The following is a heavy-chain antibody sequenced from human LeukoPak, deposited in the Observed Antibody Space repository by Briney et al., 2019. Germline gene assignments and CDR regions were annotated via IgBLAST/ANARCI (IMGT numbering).Heavy chain of an antibody. CDR1: GGSISSSSYY. D-gene: IGHD3-22*01. CDR3: ARAVGYYYDSSGDRAAFDI. CDR2: IYYSGST. J-gene: IGHJ3*02. V-gene: IGHV4-39*07. Sequence: SETLSLTCTVSGGSISSSSYYWGWIRQPPGKGLEWIGSIYYSGSTYYNPSLKSRVTISVDTSKNQFSLKLSSVTAADTAVYYCARAVGYYYDSSGDRAAFDIWGQGTMVTVSS.